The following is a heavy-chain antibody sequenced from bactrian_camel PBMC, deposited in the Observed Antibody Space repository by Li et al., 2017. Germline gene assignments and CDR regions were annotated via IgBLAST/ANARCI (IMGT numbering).Heavy chain of an antibody. CDR1: GFTFSDYQ. J-gene: IGHJ6*01. CDR2: INGANGRT. CDR3: AMNFGY. Sequence: VQLVESGGGLVQPGGSLRLSCVASGFTFSDYQMSWVRQAPGKGLEWVSGINGANGRTYYADSVRGRFTISRDNANNTLYLQMNSLIPEDAGVYYAAMNFGYWGHGTQVTVS. V-gene: IGHV3S40*01.